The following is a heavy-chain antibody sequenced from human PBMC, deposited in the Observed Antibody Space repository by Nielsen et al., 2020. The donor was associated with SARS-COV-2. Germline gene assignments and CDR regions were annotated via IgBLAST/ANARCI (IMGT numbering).Heavy chain of an antibody. CDR3: AKMVVAPTYWFDP. J-gene: IGHJ5*02. Sequence: RGSLRLSCAASGFTFSIYAMHWVRQAPGKGLEWVSTISNGGGNTYYADSVRGRFTVTRDNSKNTLYLEMNSLRAEDTAIYYCAKMVVAPTYWFDPWGQGTLVTVSS. D-gene: IGHD2-15*01. CDR1: GFTFSIYA. V-gene: IGHV3-23*01. CDR2: ISNGGGNT.